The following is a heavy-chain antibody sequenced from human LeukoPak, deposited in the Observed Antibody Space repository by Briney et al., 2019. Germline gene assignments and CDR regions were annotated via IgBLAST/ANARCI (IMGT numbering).Heavy chain of an antibody. V-gene: IGHV4-39*01. Sequence: SETLSLTCTVSGGSISSSSYYWGWIRQPPGKGLEWIGSIYYSGSTYYNPSLKSRVTISVDTSKNQFSLKLSSVTAADTAVYYCARHPPTYGMDVWGQGTTVTVSS. CDR2: IYYSGST. CDR3: ARHPPTYGMDV. J-gene: IGHJ6*02. CDR1: GGSISSSSYY.